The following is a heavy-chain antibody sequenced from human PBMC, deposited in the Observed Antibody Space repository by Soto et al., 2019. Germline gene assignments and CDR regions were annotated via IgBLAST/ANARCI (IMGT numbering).Heavy chain of an antibody. CDR1: GGSISSGGYS. J-gene: IGHJ4*02. V-gene: IGHV4-30-2*01. D-gene: IGHD3-22*01. CDR2: IYHSGST. CDR3: ARHFTYYYDSSGSPFDY. Sequence: PSETRSLTCAVSGGSISSGGYSWSWIRQPPGKGLEWIGYIYHSGSTYYNPSLKSRVTISVDRSKNQFSLKLSSVTAADTAVYYCARHFTYYYDSSGSPFDYWGQGTLVTVSS.